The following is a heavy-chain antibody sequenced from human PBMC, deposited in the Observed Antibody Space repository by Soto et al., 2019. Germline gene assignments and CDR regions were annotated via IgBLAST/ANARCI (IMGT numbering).Heavy chain of an antibody. D-gene: IGHD4-4*01. J-gene: IGHJ5*02. V-gene: IGHV5-51*01. Sequence: GESLKISCKGSGYSFTNHWIGWVRQMPGEGLEWLGVIYPGDSDTRYSPSFQGQVTISVDKSIGTAYLQWSSLRASDTAMYYCARIATVTTVNWFDPWGQGTLVTVSS. CDR2: IYPGDSDT. CDR3: ARIATVTTVNWFDP. CDR1: GYSFTNHW.